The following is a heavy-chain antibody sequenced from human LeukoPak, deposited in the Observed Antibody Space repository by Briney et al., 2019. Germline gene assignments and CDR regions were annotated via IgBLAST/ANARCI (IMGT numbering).Heavy chain of an antibody. Sequence: ASVKVSCKASGYTFTRDAMNWVRQAPGQGPEWMGWINTKTGNPTYAQGFTGRLVFSLDTSVSTAFLQISSLKAEDTAVYYCARENGDYAFDYWGQGTLVTVSS. CDR1: GYTFTRDA. V-gene: IGHV7-4-1*02. J-gene: IGHJ4*02. CDR3: ARENGDYAFDY. D-gene: IGHD4-17*01. CDR2: INTKTGNP.